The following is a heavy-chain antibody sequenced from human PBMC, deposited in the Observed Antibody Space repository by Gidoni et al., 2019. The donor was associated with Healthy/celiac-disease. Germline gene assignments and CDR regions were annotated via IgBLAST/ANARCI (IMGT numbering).Heavy chain of an antibody. CDR3: ARGVGMDHYYYYYMDV. V-gene: IGHV1-69*06. Sequence: QVQLVQSGAEVKKPGSSVKVSCKASGGTFSSYAISWVGQAPGQGLEWMGGIIPIFGKANYAQKSQGRVTITADKSTSTAYMELSSLRSEDTAVYYWARGVGMDHYYYYYMDVWGKGTTVTVSS. CDR1: GGTFSSYA. D-gene: IGHD2-21*01. J-gene: IGHJ6*03. CDR2: IIPIFGKA.